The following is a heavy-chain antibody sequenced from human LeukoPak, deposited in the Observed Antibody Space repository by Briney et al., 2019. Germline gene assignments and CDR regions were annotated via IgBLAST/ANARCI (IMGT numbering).Heavy chain of an antibody. CDR3: AKAPVGANDY. CDR2: ISSSGTTI. Sequence: GGSLRLSCAASGFSLIDNYMSWIRQAPGKGLEWVSYISSSGTTIYYADSVKGRFTISRDNSKNTLYLQMNSLRAEDTAVYYCAKAPVGANDYWGQGTLVTVSS. J-gene: IGHJ4*02. V-gene: IGHV3-11*01. D-gene: IGHD1-26*01. CDR1: GFSLIDNY.